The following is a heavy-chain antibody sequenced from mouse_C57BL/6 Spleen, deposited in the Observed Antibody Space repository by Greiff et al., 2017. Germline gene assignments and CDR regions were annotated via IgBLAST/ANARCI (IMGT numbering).Heavy chain of an antibody. J-gene: IGHJ3*01. D-gene: IGHD2-5*01. Sequence: QVQLQQPGPELVKPGASVKLSCKASGYTFTSYWMHWVKQRPGQGLEWIGMIHPNSGSTNYNEKFKSKATLTVDKSSSTAYMQLSSLTSEDSAVYYCARSGYYSNYEGFAYWGQGTLVTVSA. CDR3: ARSGYYSNYEGFAY. CDR1: GYTFTSYW. V-gene: IGHV1-64*01. CDR2: IHPNSGST.